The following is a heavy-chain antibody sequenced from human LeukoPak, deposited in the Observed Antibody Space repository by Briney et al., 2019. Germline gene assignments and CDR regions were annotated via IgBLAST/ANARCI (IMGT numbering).Heavy chain of an antibody. Sequence: GSSVKVSCQATGGRFYNDVISWVRQAPGQGLEWMGEINPTYHKANCEQKFQGRVTITADESVATVYMDIRSLRSEDTAVYFCARPLGRGAAYDVWGQGTMVIVSS. V-gene: IGHV1-69*01. D-gene: IGHD1-26*01. CDR3: ARPLGRGAAYDV. J-gene: IGHJ3*01. CDR2: INPTYHKA. CDR1: GGRFYNDV.